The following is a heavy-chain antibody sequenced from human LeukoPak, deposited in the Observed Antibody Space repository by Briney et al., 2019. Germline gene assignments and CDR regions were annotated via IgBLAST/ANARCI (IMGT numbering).Heavy chain of an antibody. CDR1: GGSISSSSYY. V-gene: IGHV4-39*01. J-gene: IGHJ2*01. D-gene: IGHD3-22*01. CDR2: IYYSRST. CDR3: ARGVTMIVVVIHDWYFDL. Sequence: KPSETLSLTCTVSGGSISSSSYYWGWIRQPPGNGLEWIGSIYYSRSTYYNPSLKSRVTISVDTSKNQFSLKLSSLTAADTAVYYCARGVTMIVVVIHDWYFDLWGRGTLVTVSS.